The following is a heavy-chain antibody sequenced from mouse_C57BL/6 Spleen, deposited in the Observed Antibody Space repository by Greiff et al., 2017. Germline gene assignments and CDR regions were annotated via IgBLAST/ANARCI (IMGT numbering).Heavy chain of an antibody. Sequence: EVKLMESGGGLVQPGGSMKLSCAASGFTFSDAWMDWVRQSPEKGLEWVAEIRNKANNHATYYAESVKGRFTISRDDSKSSVYLQMNSLRAEDTGIYYCTRPGYSNYGYFDVWGTGTTVTVSS. V-gene: IGHV6-6*01. CDR1: GFTFSDAW. D-gene: IGHD2-5*01. CDR3: TRPGYSNYGYFDV. J-gene: IGHJ1*03. CDR2: IRNKANNHAT.